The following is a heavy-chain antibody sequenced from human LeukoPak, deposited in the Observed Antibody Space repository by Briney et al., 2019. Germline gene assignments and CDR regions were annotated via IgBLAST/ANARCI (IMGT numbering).Heavy chain of an antibody. CDR3: ARETYCGGDCYVLYYFDY. CDR2: ISSSSSYI. Sequence: GGSLRLSCAASGFTFSIYSMNWVRQAPGKGLEWVSSISSSSSYIYYADSLKGRFTISRDNAKNSLYLQMNSLRAEDTAVYYCARETYCGGDCYVLYYFDYWGQGTLVTVSS. V-gene: IGHV3-21*01. J-gene: IGHJ4*02. CDR1: GFTFSIYS. D-gene: IGHD2-21*02.